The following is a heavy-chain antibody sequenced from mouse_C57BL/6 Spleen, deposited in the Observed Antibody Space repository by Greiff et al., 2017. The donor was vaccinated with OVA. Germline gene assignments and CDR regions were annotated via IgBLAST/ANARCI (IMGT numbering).Heavy chain of an antibody. J-gene: IGHJ2*01. CDR2: INPGSGGT. D-gene: IGHD3-2*02. V-gene: IGHV1-54*01. CDR3: ARSEQLRLRTLGY. CDR1: GYAFTNYL. Sequence: QVQLKQSGAELVRPGTSVKVSCKASGYAFTNYLIEWVKQRPGQGLEWIGVINPGSGGTNYNEKFKGKATLTADKSSSTAYMQLSSLTSEDSAVYFCARSEQLRLRTLGYWGQGTTLTVSS.